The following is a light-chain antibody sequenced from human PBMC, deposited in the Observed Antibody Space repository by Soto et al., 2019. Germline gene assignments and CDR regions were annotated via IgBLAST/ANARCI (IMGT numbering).Light chain of an antibody. J-gene: IGKJ2*01. V-gene: IGKV1-5*03. Sequence: DIQMTQSPSTLSASVGDRVTFTCRASQNINTYLAWYQQRPGKAPKLLIYKASTLKSGVLSRFSGSGSGTEFTLTISSLQPDDFATYYCQQCSSYYTFGQGTKLEIK. CDR2: KAS. CDR3: QQCSSYYT. CDR1: QNINTY.